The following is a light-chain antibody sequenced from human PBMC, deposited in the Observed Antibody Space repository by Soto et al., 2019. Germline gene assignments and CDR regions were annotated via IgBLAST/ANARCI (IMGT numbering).Light chain of an antibody. CDR1: SGVVTSDNY. CDR2: STT. Sequence: QTVVTQEPSLTVSPGGTVTLTCASSSGVVTSDNYPHWFQQKPGQAPRALIYSTTFKHSWTPARFSGSLLGGKAALTLSGVQPEEEAEYYCLLYYGGAHVIFGGGTKLTVL. CDR3: LLYYGGAHVI. V-gene: IGLV7-43*01. J-gene: IGLJ2*01.